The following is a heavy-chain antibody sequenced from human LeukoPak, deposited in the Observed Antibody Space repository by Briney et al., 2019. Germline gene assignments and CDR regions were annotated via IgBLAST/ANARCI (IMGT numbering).Heavy chain of an antibody. V-gene: IGHV3-30*01. CDR3: AGDGSSSGYFYYYMDV. CDR2: TSYDGSNQ. Sequence: GGSLRLSCAASGFTFSDYTMHWVRQAPGKGLEWVAVTSYDGSNQYYADSVKGRFTISRDNSENTLYLQMIRLRTEDTGVYYCAGDGSSSGYFYYYMDVWGIGTAVTVSS. D-gene: IGHD6-6*01. CDR1: GFTFSDYT. J-gene: IGHJ6*03.